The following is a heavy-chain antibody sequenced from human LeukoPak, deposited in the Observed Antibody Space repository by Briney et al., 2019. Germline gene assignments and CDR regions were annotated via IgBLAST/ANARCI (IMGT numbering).Heavy chain of an antibody. CDR1: GYTFTSYG. V-gene: IGHV1-18*01. D-gene: IGHD2-2*02. CDR2: ISTYNGNT. J-gene: IGHJ6*03. Sequence: ASVKVSCKASGYTFTSYGISWVRQAPGQGLEWMGWISTYNGNTNYAQKLQGRVTMTTDTSTGTAYMELRSLRSDDTAVYYCARGRYCSSTSCYKVYYYYMDVWGKGTTVTVSS. CDR3: ARGRYCSSTSCYKVYYYYMDV.